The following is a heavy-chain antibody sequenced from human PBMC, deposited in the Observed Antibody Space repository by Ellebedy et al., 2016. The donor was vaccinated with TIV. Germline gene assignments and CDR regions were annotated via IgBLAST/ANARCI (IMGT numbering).Heavy chain of an antibody. V-gene: IGHV3-48*04. D-gene: IGHD5-24*01. CDR1: GFTFSSYN. CDR2: ISSSGSTI. Sequence: GESLKISXAASGFTFSSYNMHWIRQAPGEGLEWISYISSSGSTISYADSVKGRFTISRDNAKNSLYLQMNSLRAEDTAVYYCARVAEMAGKLYAPFDYWGQGTLVTVPS. CDR3: ARVAEMAGKLYAPFDY. J-gene: IGHJ4*02.